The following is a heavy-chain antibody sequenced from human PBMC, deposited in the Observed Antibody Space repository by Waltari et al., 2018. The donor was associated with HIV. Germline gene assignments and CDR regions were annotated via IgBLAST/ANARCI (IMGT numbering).Heavy chain of an antibody. CDR3: ARVPVVNTAMVYYYYGMDV. CDR1: GGTFSSYA. D-gene: IGHD5-18*01. Sequence: QVQLVQSGAEVKKPGSSVKVSCKASGGTFSSYAISWVRQAPGQGLEWIGGIIPIFGTANYGKKFQGRVTSTADESTSTAYMELSSLRSEDTAVYYCARVPVVNTAMVYYYYGMDVWGQGTTVTVSS. CDR2: IIPIFGTA. V-gene: IGHV1-69*01. J-gene: IGHJ6*02.